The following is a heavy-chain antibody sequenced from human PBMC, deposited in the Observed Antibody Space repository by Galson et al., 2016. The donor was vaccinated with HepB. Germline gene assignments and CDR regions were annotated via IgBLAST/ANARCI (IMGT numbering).Heavy chain of an antibody. D-gene: IGHD2-21*01. Sequence: SVKVSCKASGYTFTSYGITWVRQAPGQGLEWLGWSSAYNASPNYTQKFPDRVSMTTDTSTTTAYMELRILRAHDTAVYYCVRAYCGGDCYSYGMDVWGQGTTVTVSS. V-gene: IGHV1-18*01. CDR3: VRAYCGGDCYSYGMDV. CDR1: GYTFTSYG. J-gene: IGHJ6*02. CDR2: SSAYNASP.